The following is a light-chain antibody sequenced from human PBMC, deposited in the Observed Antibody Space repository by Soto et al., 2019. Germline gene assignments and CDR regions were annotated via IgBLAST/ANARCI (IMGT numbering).Light chain of an antibody. CDR3: QQYNNSSGT. CDR1: QNIGNW. Sequence: DIQMTQSPSTLSASVGDRVTITCRASQNIGNWLAWYQQKPGKAPKLLIYKASTLQSGVPSRFSGSGSGAEFTLTISSLQPDDFATYYCQQYNNSSGTFSQGTKVEIK. V-gene: IGKV1-5*03. J-gene: IGKJ1*01. CDR2: KAS.